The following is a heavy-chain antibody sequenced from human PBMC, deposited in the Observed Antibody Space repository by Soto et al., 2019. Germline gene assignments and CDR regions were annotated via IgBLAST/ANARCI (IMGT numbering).Heavy chain of an antibody. Sequence: GGSLRLSCAASGFTFSSYWMSWVRQAPGKGLEWVANIKQDGSEKYYVDSVKGRFTISRDNAKNSLYLQMNSLRAEDTAVYYCVREVKLGLEQGQAFDIWGQGTMVTVSS. J-gene: IGHJ3*02. D-gene: IGHD1-1*01. V-gene: IGHV3-7*01. CDR1: GFTFSSYW. CDR3: VREVKLGLEQGQAFDI. CDR2: IKQDGSEK.